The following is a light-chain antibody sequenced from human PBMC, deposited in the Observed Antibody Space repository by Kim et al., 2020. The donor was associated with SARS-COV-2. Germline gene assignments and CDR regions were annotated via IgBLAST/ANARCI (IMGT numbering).Light chain of an antibody. CDR1: RSANSN. CDR2: GAS. J-gene: IGKJ4*01. V-gene: IGKV3-15*01. Sequence: VSRGERATLSSRARRSANSNIAWYQQKPGQAPRLLIDGASNRATDIPARFSGSGSGTDFTLTISCLQSEDFAVYYCQQYDKWPLTFGGGTKVDIK. CDR3: QQYDKWPLT.